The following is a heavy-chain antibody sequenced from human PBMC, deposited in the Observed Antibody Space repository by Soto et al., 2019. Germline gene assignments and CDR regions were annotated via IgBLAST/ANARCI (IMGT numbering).Heavy chain of an antibody. CDR2: LSSSSAYI. Sequence: GGSLRLSCAASGFTFSSYSINWVRQAPGKGLEWVSSLSSSSAYIYYADSVKGRFTISRDNAKSSLYLQMNSLRAEDMAVYYCAKEIPLSANFDYWGQGTLATVSS. CDR1: GFTFSSYS. J-gene: IGHJ4*02. CDR3: AKEIPLSANFDY. V-gene: IGHV3-21*04.